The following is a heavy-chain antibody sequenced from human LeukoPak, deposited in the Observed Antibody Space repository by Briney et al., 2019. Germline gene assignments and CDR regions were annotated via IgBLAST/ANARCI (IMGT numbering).Heavy chain of an antibody. D-gene: IGHD1-14*01. CDR1: GGTFSSYA. CDR3: AREPSTTGGY. V-gene: IGHV1-69*13. CDR2: IIPIFGTA. J-gene: IGHJ4*02. Sequence: VASVKVSCKASGGTFSSYAISWVRQAPGQGLEWVGGIIPIFGTANYAQKFQGRVTITADESTSTAYMELSSLRSEDTAVYYCAREPSTTGGYWGQGTLVTVSS.